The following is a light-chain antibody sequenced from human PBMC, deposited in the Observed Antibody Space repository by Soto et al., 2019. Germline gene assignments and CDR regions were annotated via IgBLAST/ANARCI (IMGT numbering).Light chain of an antibody. V-gene: IGLV2-14*01. J-gene: IGLJ2*01. CDR3: SSYTSSSTLGV. CDR1: SSDVGGYNY. CDR2: DVS. Sequence: QSALTQPASVSGSPGQSITISCTGTSSDVGGYNYVSWYQQHPGKAPKLMIYDVSNRPPGVSNRFSGSKSGNTASLTISGLQGEDEADYYCSSYTSSSTLGVFGGGTKLPVL.